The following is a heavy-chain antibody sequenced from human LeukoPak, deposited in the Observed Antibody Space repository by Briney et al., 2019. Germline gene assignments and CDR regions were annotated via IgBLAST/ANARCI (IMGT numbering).Heavy chain of an antibody. CDR2: ITGTGGNT. Sequence: GGSLRLSCAGSGFSFNSYAMSWVRQAPGKGLEWVSGITGTGGNTYYADSVKGRFTISRDNSKNTLYLQMNSLRADDTAVYYCAKRRHDYGDYYQMDVWGKGTTVTVSS. CDR1: GFSFNSYA. D-gene: IGHD4-17*01. V-gene: IGHV3-23*01. CDR3: AKRRHDYGDYYQMDV. J-gene: IGHJ6*03.